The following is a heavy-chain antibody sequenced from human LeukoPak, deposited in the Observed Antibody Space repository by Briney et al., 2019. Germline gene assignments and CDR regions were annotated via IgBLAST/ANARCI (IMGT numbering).Heavy chain of an antibody. Sequence: SETLSLTCAVYGGSFSGYYWSWIRQPPGKGLEWIGEINHSGSTNYNPSLKSRVTISVDTSKNQFSLKLSSVTAADTAVYYCASTLGAYSGYDPPRYWGQGTLVTVSS. J-gene: IGHJ4*02. V-gene: IGHV4-34*01. CDR1: GGSFSGYY. CDR2: INHSGST. D-gene: IGHD5-12*01. CDR3: ASTLGAYSGYDPPRY.